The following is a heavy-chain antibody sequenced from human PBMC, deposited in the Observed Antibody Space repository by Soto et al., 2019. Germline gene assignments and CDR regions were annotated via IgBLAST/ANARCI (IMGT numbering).Heavy chain of an antibody. CDR2: ISGSGGST. V-gene: IGHV3-23*01. J-gene: IGHJ4*02. CDR3: AKVLGSEGIAVAGEVYFDY. Sequence: GGSLRLSCAASGFTFSSYAMSWVRQAPGKGLEWVSAISGSGGSTYYADSVKGRFTISRDNSKNTLYLQMNSLRAEDTAIYYCAKVLGSEGIAVAGEVYFDYWGQGTLVTVSS. CDR1: GFTFSSYA. D-gene: IGHD6-19*01.